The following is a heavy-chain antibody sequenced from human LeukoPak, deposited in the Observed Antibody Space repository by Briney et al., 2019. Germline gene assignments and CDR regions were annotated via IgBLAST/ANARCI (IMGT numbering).Heavy chain of an antibody. D-gene: IGHD3-10*01. Sequence: GASVKVSFKASVYTFTGYYMHWVRQAPGQGLEWMGWINPNSGGTNYAQKFQGRVTMTRDTSISTAYMELSRLRSDDTAVYYCVRAGSGSFLFDYWGQGTLVTVSS. J-gene: IGHJ4*02. V-gene: IGHV1-2*02. CDR3: VRAGSGSFLFDY. CDR2: INPNSGGT. CDR1: VYTFTGYY.